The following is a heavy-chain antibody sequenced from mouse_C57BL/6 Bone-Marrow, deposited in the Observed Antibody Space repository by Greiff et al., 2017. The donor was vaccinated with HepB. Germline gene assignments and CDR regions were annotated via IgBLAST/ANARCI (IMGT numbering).Heavy chain of an antibody. CDR2: IDPENGDT. CDR1: GFNIKDDY. CDR3: TTRCCYYGSSYVGKCAY. J-gene: IGHJ3*01. V-gene: IGHV14-4*01. D-gene: IGHD1-1*01. Sequence: EVQLQQSGAELVRPGASVKLSCTASGFNIKDDYMHWVKQRPEQGLEWIGWIDPENGDTEYDSKFQGKATITADTSSNTAYLQLSSLTSEDTAVYYCTTRCCYYGSSYVGKCAYWGQGTLVTVSA.